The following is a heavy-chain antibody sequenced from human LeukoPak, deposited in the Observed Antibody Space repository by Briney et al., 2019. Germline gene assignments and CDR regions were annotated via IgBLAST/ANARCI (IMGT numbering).Heavy chain of an antibody. Sequence: GGSLRLSCAASGFTFSSYWMHWVRQAPGKGLVWVSRISSDGTITTYADSVKGRFTISRDNAKNTLFLQMNSLRAEDTAVYYCIKIPDYWGQGTLVTVSS. J-gene: IGHJ4*02. CDR1: GFTFSSYW. CDR3: IKIPDY. CDR2: ISSDGTIT. V-gene: IGHV3-74*01.